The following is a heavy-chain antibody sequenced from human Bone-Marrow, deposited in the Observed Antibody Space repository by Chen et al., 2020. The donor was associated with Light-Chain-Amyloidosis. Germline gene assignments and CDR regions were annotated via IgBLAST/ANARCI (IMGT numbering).Heavy chain of an antibody. D-gene: IGHD3-22*01. CDR2: INPSGGST. Sequence: QVQLVQSGAEVKKPGASVKVSFKASGYTLTSYYMPWVRQAPGQGLEWMGIINPSGGSTSYAQKFQGRVTMTRDTSTSTVYMELSSLRSEDTAVYYCARGDLSSGYYYEPRGKDDYWGQGTLVTVSS. CDR1: GYTLTSYY. J-gene: IGHJ4*02. V-gene: IGHV1-46*01. CDR3: ARGDLSSGYYYEPRGKDDY.